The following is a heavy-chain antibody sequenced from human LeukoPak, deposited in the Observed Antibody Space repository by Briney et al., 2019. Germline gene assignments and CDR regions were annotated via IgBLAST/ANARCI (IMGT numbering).Heavy chain of an antibody. CDR1: GGTFSSYA. V-gene: IGHV1-69*05. CDR2: IITIFGTA. CDR3: AREGGGSYKGAFDI. J-gene: IGHJ3*02. Sequence: SVKVSCKASGGTFSSYAISWVRQAPGQGLEWMGRIITIFGTAYYAQKFQGRVTITTDESTSTAYMELSSLRSEDTAVYYCAREGGGSYKGAFDIWGQGTMVTVSS. D-gene: IGHD1-26*01.